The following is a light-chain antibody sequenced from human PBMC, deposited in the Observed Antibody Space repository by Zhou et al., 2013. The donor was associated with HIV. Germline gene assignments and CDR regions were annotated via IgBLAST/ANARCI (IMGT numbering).Light chain of an antibody. Sequence: DIQMTQSPSSLSASVGDRVTITCQASQDISNYLNWYQQKPGKAPKLLIYKASTLEIGVPSRFSGSGSGTEFTLTISSLQPDDFATYYCQQYNSYSSWMFGQGTKVEIK. CDR1: QDISNY. V-gene: IGKV1-5*03. CDR2: KAS. CDR3: QQYNSYSSWM. J-gene: IGKJ1*01.